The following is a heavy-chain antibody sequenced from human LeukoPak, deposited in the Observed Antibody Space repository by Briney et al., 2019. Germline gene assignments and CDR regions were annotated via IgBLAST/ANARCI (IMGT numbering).Heavy chain of an antibody. CDR3: ARENGYSYGPGYYFDY. Sequence: GGSLKLSCAASGFTFSSHAMSWVRQAPGKGLEWVSIISGSGGVTYYADSVRGRFTISRDNSKNTLDLQMDSLRVEDTAVYYCARENGYSYGPGYYFDYWGQGTLVTVSS. V-gene: IGHV3-23*01. D-gene: IGHD5-18*01. CDR2: ISGSGGVT. J-gene: IGHJ4*02. CDR1: GFTFSSHA.